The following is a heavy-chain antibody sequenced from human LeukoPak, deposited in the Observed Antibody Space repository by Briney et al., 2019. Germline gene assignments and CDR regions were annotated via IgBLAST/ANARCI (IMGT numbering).Heavy chain of an antibody. Sequence: GGSLRLSCAASGFTFSSYAMHWVRQAPGKGLEWVAVISYDGSNKYYADSVKGRFTISRDNSKNTLYLQMNSLRAEDTAVYYCAREGYYGSGSYPFDYWGQGTLVTVSS. CDR1: GFTFSSYA. D-gene: IGHD3-10*01. CDR2: ISYDGSNK. J-gene: IGHJ4*02. CDR3: AREGYYGSGSYPFDY. V-gene: IGHV3-30*01.